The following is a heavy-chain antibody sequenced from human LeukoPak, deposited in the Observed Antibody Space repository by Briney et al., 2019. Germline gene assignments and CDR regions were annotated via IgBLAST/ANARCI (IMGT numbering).Heavy chain of an antibody. J-gene: IGHJ3*02. CDR3: AREPYYYDTHTLDAFDI. D-gene: IGHD3-22*01. CDR1: GGSFSGYY. CDR2: INHRGST. Sequence: SETLSLTCAVYGGSFSGYYWSWIRQPPGKGLEWIGEINHRGSTNYNPSLKSRVTISVDTPKNQFSLKLSSVTAADTAVYYCAREPYYYDTHTLDAFDIWGQGTMVTVSS. V-gene: IGHV4-34*01.